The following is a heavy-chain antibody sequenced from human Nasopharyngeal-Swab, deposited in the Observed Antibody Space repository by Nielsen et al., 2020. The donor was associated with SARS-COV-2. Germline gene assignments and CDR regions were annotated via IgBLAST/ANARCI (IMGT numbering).Heavy chain of an antibody. CDR2: ISASNGNT. V-gene: IGHV1-18*01. CDR1: GYTFTSYG. Sequence: ASVKAPCNASGYTFTSYGTSWLRQAPGQGLEWMGCISASNGNTNYAQKLQGRVTMTTDTSTSTAYMELRSLRSDDTAVYYCARDKGGIAVAGTLDYFDYWGQGTLVTVSS. D-gene: IGHD6-19*01. J-gene: IGHJ4*02. CDR3: ARDKGGIAVAGTLDYFDY.